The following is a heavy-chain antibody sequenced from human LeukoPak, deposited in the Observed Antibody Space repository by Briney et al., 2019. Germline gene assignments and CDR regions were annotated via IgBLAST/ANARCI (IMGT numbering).Heavy chain of an antibody. CDR2: ISYDGSNT. J-gene: IGHJ4*02. CDR1: GFTFSNYA. Sequence: PGGSLRLSCAASGFTFSNYAIHWVRQAPGKGLDWVAVISYDGSNTYYADSVKGRSTISRDNSNNTVYLQMDSLRTEDTAVYYCAREGQTFASGIYYKAFWGQGTHKAYWGQGTQVTVSS. D-gene: IGHD3-10*01. V-gene: IGHV3-30*04. CDR3: AREGQTFASGIYYKAFWGQGTHKAY.